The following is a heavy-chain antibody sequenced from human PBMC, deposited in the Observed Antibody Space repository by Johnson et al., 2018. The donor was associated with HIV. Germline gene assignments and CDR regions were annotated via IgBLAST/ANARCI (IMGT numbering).Heavy chain of an antibody. D-gene: IGHD3-3*01. CDR2: IRSDGVHT. Sequence: QVQLVESGGGVVQPGGSLRLSCAASGFTFRIYDMQWVRQAPGKGLEWLAYIRSDGVHTHYTDSVTGRFTISRDNSKNTVYLQMNSLRDEDTSVYYCTVWRWGWSGQEPFDVWGPGTMVTVSS. CDR3: TVWRWGWSGQEPFDV. V-gene: IGHV3-30*02. J-gene: IGHJ3*01. CDR1: GFTFRIYD.